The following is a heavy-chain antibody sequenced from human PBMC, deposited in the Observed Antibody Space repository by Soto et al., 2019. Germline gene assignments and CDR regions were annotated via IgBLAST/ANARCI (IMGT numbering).Heavy chain of an antibody. CDR3: STGYSITWHVHL. D-gene: IGHD2-15*01. J-gene: IGHJ5*02. Sequence: VGSLSLSCAASGFTFSIAWLNWVRKAQGAGMEWAGRNKSKIDDETTDLPAFVKGRITNLRNDSKNTLYVEMNSRKSDGTGVYYFSTGYSITWHVHLWGQGTLVTVSS. CDR1: GFTFSIAW. CDR2: NKSKIDDETT. V-gene: IGHV3-15*07.